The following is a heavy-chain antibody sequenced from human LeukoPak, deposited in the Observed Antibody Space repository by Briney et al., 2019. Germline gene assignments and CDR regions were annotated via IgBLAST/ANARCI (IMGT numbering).Heavy chain of an antibody. Sequence: SETLSLTCTVSGGSMNDYYWSWFRQPPGKGLEWIGYIYYSGGTNSNPSLKSRVTMSVDTSKNQFSLKVRSVTAADTSVYYCARRSIARGKVDVIVFDYWGQGALVTVSS. CDR3: ARRSIARGKVDVIVFDY. CDR2: IYYSGGT. J-gene: IGHJ4*02. D-gene: IGHD2-21*01. CDR1: GGSMNDYY. V-gene: IGHV4-59*08.